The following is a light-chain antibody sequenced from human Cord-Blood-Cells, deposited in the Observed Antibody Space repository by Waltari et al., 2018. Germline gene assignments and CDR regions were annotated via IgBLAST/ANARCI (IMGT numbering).Light chain of an antibody. CDR2: GAS. CDR1: QSVSSSY. J-gene: IGKJ2*03. Sequence: EIVLTQSPGTLSLSPGERATLSCRASQSVSSSYLAWYQQKPGQAPRLLIYGASGRATGIPDRFSGSGAGTDFTLTSSRLEPEDFAVYYCQQYGSSHRSFGQGTKLEIK. V-gene: IGKV3-20*01. CDR3: QQYGSSHRS.